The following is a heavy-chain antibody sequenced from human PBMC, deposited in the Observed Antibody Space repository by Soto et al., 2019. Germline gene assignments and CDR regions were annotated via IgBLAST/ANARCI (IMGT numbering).Heavy chain of an antibody. CDR2: IYGSGRGI. Sequence: LRLSCTASGLPHSNFAMMWVRQAPGKGLECVSGIYGSGRGIEYADSVKGRFTISRDNSKNTVYLQMTDLRADDTAVYYCAKDAVYNDGLWLMDHWGQGTQVTVSS. V-gene: IGHV3-23*05. CDR3: AKDAVYNDGLWLMDH. CDR1: GLPHSNFA. J-gene: IGHJ4*02. D-gene: IGHD2-21*01.